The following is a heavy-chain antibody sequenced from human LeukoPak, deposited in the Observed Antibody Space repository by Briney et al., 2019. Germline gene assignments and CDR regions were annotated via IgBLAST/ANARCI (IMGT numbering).Heavy chain of an antibody. CDR1: GFTFSDYY. J-gene: IGHJ6*03. D-gene: IGHD4-11*01. V-gene: IGHV3-11*04. Sequence: PGGSLRLSCAASGFTFSDYYMSWIRQAPGKGLEWVSYISSSGSTIYYADSVKGRFTISRDNAKNSLYPQMNSLRAEDTAVYYCAHYSNPQRDYYMDVWGKGTTVTVSS. CDR2: ISSSGSTI. CDR3: AHYSNPQRDYYMDV.